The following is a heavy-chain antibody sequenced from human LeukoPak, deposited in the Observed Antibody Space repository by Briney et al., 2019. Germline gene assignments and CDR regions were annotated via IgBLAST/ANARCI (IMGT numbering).Heavy chain of an antibody. D-gene: IGHD6-13*01. CDR1: GYTFTSYD. J-gene: IGHJ6*02. CDR3: ARRGGSWDYYYYGMDV. Sequence: ASVKVSCKASGYTFTSYDINWVRQATGQGLEWMGWMNPNSGNTGYAQKFQGRVTVTRNTSISTAYMELSSLRSEDTAVYYCARRGGSWDYYYYGMDVWGQGTTVTVSS. CDR2: MNPNSGNT. V-gene: IGHV1-8*01.